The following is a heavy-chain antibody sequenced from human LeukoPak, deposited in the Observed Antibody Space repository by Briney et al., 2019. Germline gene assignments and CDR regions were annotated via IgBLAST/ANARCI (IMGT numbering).Heavy chain of an antibody. V-gene: IGHV1-46*01. J-gene: IGHJ3*02. CDR2: INPSGGST. CDR1: GYTFTSYY. CDR3: ASATVTTSWAFDI. D-gene: IGHD4-17*01. Sequence: ASVKVSCKASGYTFTSYYMHWVRQAPGQGPEWMGIINPSGGSTSYAQKFQGRVTMTRDTSTSTVYMELSSLRSEDTAVYYCASATVTTSWAFDIWGQGTMVTVSS.